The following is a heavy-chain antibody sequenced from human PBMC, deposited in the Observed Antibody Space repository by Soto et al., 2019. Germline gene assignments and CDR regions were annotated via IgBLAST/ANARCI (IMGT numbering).Heavy chain of an antibody. CDR2: IYYSGNT. D-gene: IGHD5-18*01. CDR3: ARGRYSLGNFDY. CDR1: GGSIISSSSY. Sequence: PSETLSLTCTVSGGSIISSSSYWGWIRQPPGKGLEWIGSIYYSGNTYSNTSLTSRATKSVNTTRNQFSLNLNSVTAADTAVYYCARGRYSLGNFDYWGQGTLVTVSS. J-gene: IGHJ4*02. V-gene: IGHV4-39*01.